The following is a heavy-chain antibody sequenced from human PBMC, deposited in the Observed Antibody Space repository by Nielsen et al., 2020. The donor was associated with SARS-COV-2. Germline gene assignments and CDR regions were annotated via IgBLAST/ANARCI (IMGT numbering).Heavy chain of an antibody. CDR1: GGSISSGDYY. CDR2: IYYSGST. Sequence: SETLSLTCTVSGGSISSGDYYWSWIRQPPGEGLEWIGYIYYSGSTYYSPSLKSRVTISVDTSKNQFSLKLSSVTAADTAVYYCARRDEDWFDPWGQGTLVTVSS. V-gene: IGHV4-30-4*01. J-gene: IGHJ5*02. CDR3: ARRDEDWFDP.